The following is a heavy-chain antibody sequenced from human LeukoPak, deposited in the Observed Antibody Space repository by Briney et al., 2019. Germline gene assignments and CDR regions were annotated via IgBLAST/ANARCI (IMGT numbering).Heavy chain of an antibody. CDR2: ISYDGSNK. J-gene: IGHJ4*02. CDR3: ARDQFGGQLALLDY. V-gene: IGHV3-30-3*01. CDR1: GFTFS. Sequence: PGGSLRLSCAASGFTFSMHWVRQAPGKGLEWVAVISYDGSNKYYADSVKGRFTISRDNSKNTLYLQMNSLRAEDTAVYYCARDQFGGQLALLDYWGQGTLVTVSS. D-gene: IGHD6-6*01.